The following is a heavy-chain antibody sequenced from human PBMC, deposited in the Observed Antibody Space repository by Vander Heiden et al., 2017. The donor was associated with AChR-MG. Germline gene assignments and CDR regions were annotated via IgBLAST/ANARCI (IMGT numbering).Heavy chain of an antibody. CDR2: INPNSGGT. V-gene: IGHV1-2*06. D-gene: IGHD6-19*01. CDR1: GYTFSGFY. Sequence: QLQVVQSGAEVKKPGVSVKVSCTTPGYTFSGFYLHWVRQAPGQGLEWMGQINPNSGGTNYAQKFQGRVTMTRNTSISTAYMELSRLRSDDTAVYYCAAVSSGRYWFDPWGQGTLVTVSS. CDR3: AAVSSGRYWFDP. J-gene: IGHJ5*02.